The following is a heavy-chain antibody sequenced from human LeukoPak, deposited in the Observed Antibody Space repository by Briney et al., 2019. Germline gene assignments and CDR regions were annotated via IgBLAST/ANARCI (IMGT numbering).Heavy chain of an antibody. V-gene: IGHV1-24*01. CDR3: ATFQAYANSGHLRPYFDY. J-gene: IGHJ4*02. CDR2: SDPEDVKT. D-gene: IGHD3-22*01. Sequence: ASVKVSCKISGYSLSELAIHWVRQARGKGLEWMGGSDPEDVKTSFAEKFQGRVTFTEDTSTDTAFMKLSRLRSDDTAVYYCATFQAYANSGHLRPYFDYWGQGTLVTVSS. CDR1: GYSLSELA.